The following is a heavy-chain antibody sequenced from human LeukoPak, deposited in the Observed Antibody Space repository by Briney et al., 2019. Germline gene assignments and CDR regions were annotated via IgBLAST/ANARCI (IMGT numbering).Heavy chain of an antibody. Sequence: GGSLRLSCAASGFTFSTYWMSWVRQAPGKGLEWVANIKQDGSDKFYVDSVKGRFTISRDNAKNSMYLQMNSLRAEDTAVYHCARVLPVASRDYWGQGTLVTVSS. CDR2: IKQDGSDK. CDR3: ARVLPVASRDY. J-gene: IGHJ4*02. V-gene: IGHV3-7*01. CDR1: GFTFSTYW. D-gene: IGHD2-2*01.